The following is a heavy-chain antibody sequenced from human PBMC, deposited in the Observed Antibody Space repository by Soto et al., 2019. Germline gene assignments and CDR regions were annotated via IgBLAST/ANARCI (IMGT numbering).Heavy chain of an antibody. J-gene: IGHJ6*02. CDR3: AHSLRSFYYSGLDV. CDR2: IYYSGRI. V-gene: IGHV4-31*03. D-gene: IGHD3-10*01. CDR1: GASINRGDTYY. Sequence: QVQLQESGPGLVRPSQTLSLTCSVSGASINRGDTYYWNWIRQHPVNGLEWIGYIYYSGRIYYNPSLESRVTISVNTSKNQFSLKLTSVTAADTAVYYCAHSLRSFYYSGLDVWGQGTTVTVSS.